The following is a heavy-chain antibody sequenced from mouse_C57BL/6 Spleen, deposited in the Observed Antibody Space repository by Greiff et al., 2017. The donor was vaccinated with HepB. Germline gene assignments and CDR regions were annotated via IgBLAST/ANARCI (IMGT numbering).Heavy chain of an antibody. J-gene: IGHJ4*01. V-gene: IGHV1-76*01. CDR2: IYPGSGNT. CDR1: GYTFTDYY. Sequence: QVQLQQSGAELVRPGASVKLSCKASGYTFTDYYINWVKQRPGQGLEWIARIYPGSGNTYYNEKFKGKATLTAEKSSSTAYMQLSSLTSEDSAVYFCARDVEGDDHEGAMDYWGQGTSVTVSS. CDR3: ARDVEGDDHEGAMDY.